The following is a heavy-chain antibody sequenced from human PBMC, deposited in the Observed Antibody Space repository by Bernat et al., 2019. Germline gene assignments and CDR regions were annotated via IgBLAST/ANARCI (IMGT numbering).Heavy chain of an antibody. CDR3: ARSSITIFRVVIEDGLFDY. CDR1: GYTFTSYY. D-gene: IGHD3-3*01. J-gene: IGHJ4*02. Sequence: QVQLVQSGAEVKKPGASVKVSCKASGYTFTSYYMHWVRQAPGQGLEWMGIINPSGGSTSYAQKFQGRVTMTRDTSTSTVYMKLSSLRSEDTAVYYWARSSITIFRVVIEDGLFDYWGQGTLVTVSS. V-gene: IGHV1-46*01. CDR2: INPSGGST.